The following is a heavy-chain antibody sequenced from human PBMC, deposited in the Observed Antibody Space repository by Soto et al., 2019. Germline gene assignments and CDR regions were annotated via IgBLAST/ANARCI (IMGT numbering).Heavy chain of an antibody. D-gene: IGHD6-13*01. V-gene: IGHV3-23*01. J-gene: IGHJ4*02. CDR1: WFSFIDYA. CDR2: ISESGGST. Sequence: HGGSLRLACASSWFSFIDYAMSWVRQAPGKGLEWVSVISESGGSTHYADSVRGRFTVSRDNSKNSLSLRMNSLRDEDTAVYFCAKRSPYSSGWYSPIFDYWGQGALVTVSS. CDR3: AKRSPYSSGWYSPIFDY.